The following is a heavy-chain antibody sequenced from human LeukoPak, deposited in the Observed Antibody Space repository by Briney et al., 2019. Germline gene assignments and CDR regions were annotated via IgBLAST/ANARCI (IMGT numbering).Heavy chain of an antibody. J-gene: IGHJ4*02. CDR1: GFTFSSYG. V-gene: IGHV3-30*19. CDR3: ARAGSGNID. Sequence: GGSLRLSCAASGFTFSSYGMHWVRQAPGKGLEWVAVISYDGSNKYYADSVKGRFTISRDNSKNTLYLQIDSLRAEDTAVYYCARAGSGNIDWGQGTLVTVSS. D-gene: IGHD1-1*01. CDR2: ISYDGSNK.